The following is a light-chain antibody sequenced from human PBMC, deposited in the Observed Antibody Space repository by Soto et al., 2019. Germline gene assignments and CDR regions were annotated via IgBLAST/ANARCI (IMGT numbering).Light chain of an antibody. CDR1: ESIARH. J-gene: IGKJ5*01. Sequence: DIQMTQSPSSLSASMGDRVTITCRASESIARHLNWYQQKPGKAPKLLIYAASSLQNGVPSRFRGGGSGTDFTLTISNLQPEDVATYYCQQSYSALSITFGQGTRLEIK. CDR2: AAS. CDR3: QQSYSALSIT. V-gene: IGKV1-39*01.